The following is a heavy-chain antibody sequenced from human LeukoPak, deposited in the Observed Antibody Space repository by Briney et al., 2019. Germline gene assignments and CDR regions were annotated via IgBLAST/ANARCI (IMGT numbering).Heavy chain of an antibody. V-gene: IGHV3-43*01. Sequence: GGSLRLSCAASGFTFDDFSMHWGRQVPGKGLEWVSLITWDGGSTYYADSVKGRFTISRDNTKNSLYLQMNSLRTEDTALYYCAKEIYPAMVLAGPLDYWGQGTLVTVSS. D-gene: IGHD2-8*01. CDR2: ITWDGGST. J-gene: IGHJ4*02. CDR3: AKEIYPAMVLAGPLDY. CDR1: GFTFDDFS.